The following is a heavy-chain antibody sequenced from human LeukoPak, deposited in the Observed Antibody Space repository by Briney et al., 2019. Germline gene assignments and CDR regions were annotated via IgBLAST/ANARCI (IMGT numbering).Heavy chain of an antibody. V-gene: IGHV1-24*01. Sequence: GASVKVSCRVSGYTVTELSMHWVRQAPGKGLEWMGGLDPEDGETIYAQKFQGRVTMTEDTSTDTAYMELSSLRSDDTAVYYCARASGSYWWFDSWGQGTLVTVSS. CDR3: ARASGSYWWFDS. J-gene: IGHJ5*01. CDR1: GYTVTELS. D-gene: IGHD1-26*01. CDR2: LDPEDGET.